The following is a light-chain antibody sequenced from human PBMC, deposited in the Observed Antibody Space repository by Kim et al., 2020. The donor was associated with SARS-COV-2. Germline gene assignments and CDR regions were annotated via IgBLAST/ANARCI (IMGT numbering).Light chain of an antibody. V-gene: IGLV3-9*01. CDR1: NIGSKS. CDR3: QVCDSDTVV. CDR2: RDS. Sequence: SYELTQPLSVSVALGQTARITCGENNIGSKSVHWYQQRPGQAPVLVIYRDSNRPSGIPERFSDSNSGNTATLTISRAQAGDEADYHCQVCDSDTVVFGTGTKVTVL. J-gene: IGLJ1*01.